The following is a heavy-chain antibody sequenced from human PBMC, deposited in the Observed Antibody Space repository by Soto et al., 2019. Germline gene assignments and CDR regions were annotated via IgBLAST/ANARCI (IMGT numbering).Heavy chain of an antibody. V-gene: IGHV3-30-3*01. CDR3: ARGVDDYGDYEAADY. J-gene: IGHJ4*02. D-gene: IGHD4-17*01. Sequence: QVQLVESGGGVVQPGRSLRLSCAASGFTFSSYAMHWVRQAPGKGLEWVAVISYDGSNKYYADSVKGRFTISRDNSKNTLYLQMNSLRAEDTAVYYCARGVDDYGDYEAADYWGQGTLVTVSS. CDR2: ISYDGSNK. CDR1: GFTFSSYA.